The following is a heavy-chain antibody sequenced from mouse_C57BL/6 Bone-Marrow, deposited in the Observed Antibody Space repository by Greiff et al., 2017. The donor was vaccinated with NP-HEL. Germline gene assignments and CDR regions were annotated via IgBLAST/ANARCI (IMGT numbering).Heavy chain of an antibody. Sequence: VQLKESGAELVRPGASVKLSCTASGFNIKDDYMHWVKQRPEQGLEWIGWIDPENGDTEYASKFQGKATITADTSSNTAYLQLSSLTSEDTAVYYCTTNYDGYYWGQGTLVTVSA. CDR1: GFNIKDDY. D-gene: IGHD2-3*01. J-gene: IGHJ3*01. V-gene: IGHV14-4*01. CDR3: TTNYDGYY. CDR2: IDPENGDT.